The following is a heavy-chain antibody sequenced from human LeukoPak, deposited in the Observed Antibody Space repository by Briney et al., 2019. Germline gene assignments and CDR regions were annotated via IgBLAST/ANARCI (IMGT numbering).Heavy chain of an antibody. CDR2: ISGSGGST. J-gene: IGHJ6*02. CDR1: GFTFSSYA. Sequence: GGSLRLSRAASGFTFSSYAMSWVRQAPGKGLEWVSGISGSGGSTYYADSVKGRFTISRDNSKNTLHLQMNSLRAEDTAVYYCAKDRLGYYAVDVWGQGTTVTVSS. D-gene: IGHD5/OR15-5a*01. V-gene: IGHV3-23*01. CDR3: AKDRLGYYAVDV.